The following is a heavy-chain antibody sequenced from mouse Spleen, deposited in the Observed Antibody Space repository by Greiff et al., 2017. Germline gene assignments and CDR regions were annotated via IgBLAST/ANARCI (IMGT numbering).Heavy chain of an antibody. Sequence: VQLQQSGAELVRPGTSVKVSCKASGYAFTNYLIEWVKQRPGQGLEWIGVINPGSGGTNYNEKFKGKATLTADKSSSTAYMQLSSLTSEDSAVYFCARSGLYDGYSYGYFDVWGAGTTVTVSS. CDR1: GYAFTNYL. D-gene: IGHD2-3*01. CDR3: ARSGLYDGYSYGYFDV. J-gene: IGHJ1*01. V-gene: IGHV1-54*01. CDR2: INPGSGGT.